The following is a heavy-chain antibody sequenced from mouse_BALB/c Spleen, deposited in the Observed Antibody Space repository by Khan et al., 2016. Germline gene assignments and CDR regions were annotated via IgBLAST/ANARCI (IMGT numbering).Heavy chain of an antibody. CDR3: ARSGDNYWFAY. CDR2: ISSGSSTI. V-gene: IGHV5-17*02. Sequence: EVELVESGGGLVQPGGSRKLSCAASGFTFSGFGMHWVRQAPEKGLEWVAYISSGSSTIYYADTVKGRFTISRDNPKNTLFLQMTSLRSDDTAMYYCARSGDNYWFAYWGQGTLVTVSA. J-gene: IGHJ3*01. D-gene: IGHD1-3*01. CDR1: GFTFSGFG.